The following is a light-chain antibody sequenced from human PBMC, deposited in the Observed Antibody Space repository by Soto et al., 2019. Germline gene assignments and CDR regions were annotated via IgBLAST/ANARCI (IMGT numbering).Light chain of an antibody. J-gene: IGKJ5*01. CDR3: QQLFDSPIT. CDR2: AAV. CDR1: QNVNQN. Sequence: EIVMTQSPATLSVSPGEGATLSCRASQNVNQNVAWYQQKPGQGLRLLIHAAVTGAVGIPATFSGRGSGTDFTLTISSLQAEDFATYYCQQLFDSPITFGQGTRLEI. V-gene: IGKV3D-15*01.